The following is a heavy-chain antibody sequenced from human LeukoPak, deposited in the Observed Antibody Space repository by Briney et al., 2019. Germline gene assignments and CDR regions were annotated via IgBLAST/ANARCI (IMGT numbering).Heavy chain of an antibody. Sequence: SGTLSLTCSVSGASIRSYYWGWLRQSPGKGPEWIGYVFHTGSTNYSPSLKSRVTISIDTSKNQFSLNLTSVTAADTAVYYCARDGGRFYNWFDPWGPGTLVTVSS. J-gene: IGHJ5*02. CDR2: VFHTGST. V-gene: IGHV4-59*01. D-gene: IGHD6-25*01. CDR3: ARDGGRFYNWFDP. CDR1: GASIRSYY.